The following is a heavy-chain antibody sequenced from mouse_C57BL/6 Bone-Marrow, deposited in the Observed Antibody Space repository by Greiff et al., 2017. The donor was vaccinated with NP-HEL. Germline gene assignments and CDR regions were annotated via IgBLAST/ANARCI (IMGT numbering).Heavy chain of an antibody. V-gene: IGHV5-6*01. Sequence: VQLKESGGDLVKPGGSLKLSCAASGFTFSSYGMSWVRQTPDKRLEWVATISSGGSYTYYPDSVKGRFTISSDNAKNTLYLQMSSLKSEDTAMFYCARHGWLLPYYFTYGGKATTLPVSS. D-gene: IGHD2-3*01. CDR1: GFTFSSYG. J-gene: IGHJ2*01. CDR3: ARHGWLLPYYFTY. CDR2: ISSGGSYT.